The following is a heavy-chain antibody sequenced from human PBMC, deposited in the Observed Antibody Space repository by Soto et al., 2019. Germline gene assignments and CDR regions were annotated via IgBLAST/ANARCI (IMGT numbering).Heavy chain of an antibody. J-gene: IGHJ5*02. V-gene: IGHV4-34*01. CDR2: IHPSGSS. CDR1: GGSLSDYY. Sequence: SETLSLTCAVSGGSLSDYYWPWIRQSQGQGLEWVGEIHPSGSSHYNSYLRIRVTISVDTSTNKFSLKLTSLTATDTATYYCASGRDEYNLCNPWGHGTMVTVSS. CDR3: ASGRDEYNLCNP.